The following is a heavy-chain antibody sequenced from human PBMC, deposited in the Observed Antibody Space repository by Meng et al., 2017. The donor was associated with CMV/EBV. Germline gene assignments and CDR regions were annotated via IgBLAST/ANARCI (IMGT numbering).Heavy chain of an antibody. Sequence: GGSLRLSCAASGFTFSSYSMNWVRQAPGKGLEWVSSISSSSYIYYADSVKGRFTISRDNAKNSLYLQMNSLRAEDTAVYYCARDDSVVVVAAPFAPWGQGTLVTVSS. J-gene: IGHJ5*02. D-gene: IGHD2-15*01. CDR1: GFTFSSYS. CDR3: ARDDSVVVVAAPFAP. V-gene: IGHV3-21*01. CDR2: ISSSSYI.